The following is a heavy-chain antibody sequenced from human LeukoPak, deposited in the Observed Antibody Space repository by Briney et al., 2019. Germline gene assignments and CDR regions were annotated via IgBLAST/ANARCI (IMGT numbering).Heavy chain of an antibody. CDR3: ARESYCSGGSCYSGRAFDI. CDR1: GFTFSSYW. J-gene: IGHJ3*02. CDR2: INTDGSST. Sequence: GGPLRLSCAASGFTFSSYWMHWVRQAPGKGLVWVSRINTDGSSTTYADSVKGRFTISRDSAKNTLYLQMNSLRAEDTAVYYCARESYCSGGSCYSGRAFDIWGQGTMVTVSS. V-gene: IGHV3-74*01. D-gene: IGHD2-15*01.